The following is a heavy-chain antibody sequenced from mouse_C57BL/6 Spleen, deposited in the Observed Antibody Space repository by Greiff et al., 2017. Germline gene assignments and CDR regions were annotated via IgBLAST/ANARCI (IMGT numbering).Heavy chain of an antibody. J-gene: IGHJ2*01. D-gene: IGHD1-3*01. CDR2: IYPGDGDT. V-gene: IGHV1-80*01. CDR1: GYAFSSYW. CDR3: ARSGNSLYFDY. Sequence: QVQLQQSGAELVKPGASVKISCKASGYAFSSYWMNWVKQRPGKGLEWIGQIYPGDGDTNYNGKFKGKATLTADKSSSTAYMQLSSLTSEDSAVHFCARSGNSLYFDYWGQGTTRTVSS.